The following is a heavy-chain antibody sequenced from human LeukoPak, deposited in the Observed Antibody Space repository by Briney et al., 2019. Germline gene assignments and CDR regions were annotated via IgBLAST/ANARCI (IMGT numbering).Heavy chain of an antibody. J-gene: IGHJ4*02. CDR1: GYTFTSYY. D-gene: IGHD2-8*01. CDR2: INPSGGST. Sequence: ASVKVSCKASGYTFTSYYMHWVRQAPGQGLEWMGIINPSGGSTSYAQKFQGRVTMTRDMSTSTVYMELSSLRSEDTAVYYCTSLLGYCTNDVCYNYWGQGTLVTVSS. V-gene: IGHV1-46*03. CDR3: TSLLGYCTNDVCYNY.